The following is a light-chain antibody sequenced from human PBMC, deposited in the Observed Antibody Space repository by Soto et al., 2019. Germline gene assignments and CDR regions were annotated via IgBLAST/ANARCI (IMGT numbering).Light chain of an antibody. CDR1: SSDVGSSSL. Sequence: QSALTQPASVSGSPGQSITISCTGTSSDVGSSSLVSWYQQYPGKAPKLMIYEGSKRPSGVSDRFSGSKSGNTASLTISGLQAEDEADYYCCSYAGSSTFPWVFGGGTQLTVL. V-gene: IGLV2-23*03. CDR3: CSYAGSSTFPWV. CDR2: EGS. J-gene: IGLJ3*02.